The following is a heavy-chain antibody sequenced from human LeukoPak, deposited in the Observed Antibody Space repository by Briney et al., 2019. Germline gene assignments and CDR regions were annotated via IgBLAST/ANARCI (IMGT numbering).Heavy chain of an antibody. Sequence: GGSLRLSCAASGFTFSSYGMHWVRQAPGKGLEWVAFIRSDGSNEYYTGSVKGRFTISRDNSKNTLSLQMNSLRAEDTALYYCAKVRTKYCSGGTCYSSYSFDYWGQGTLVTVSS. V-gene: IGHV3-30*02. J-gene: IGHJ4*02. CDR3: AKVRTKYCSGGTCYSSYSFDY. D-gene: IGHD2-15*01. CDR2: IRSDGSNE. CDR1: GFTFSSYG.